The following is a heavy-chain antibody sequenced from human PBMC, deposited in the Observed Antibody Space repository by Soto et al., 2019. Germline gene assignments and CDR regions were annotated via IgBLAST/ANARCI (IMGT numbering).Heavy chain of an antibody. V-gene: IGHV3-33*01. CDR3: VRDSRDKNYASAAYFYGLDV. CDR2: IWFDGSNK. J-gene: IGHJ6*02. CDR1: GFSFSDYG. Sequence: QVQLVESGGGVVQPGRSLRLSCTTSGFSFSDYGMHWVRQAPGKGLEWVAIIWFDGSNKYYSDSLKGRFTITRDNTKNSVYLQRNSLGADDTAVYYGVRDSRDKNYASAAYFYGLDVWGQGAAVIVSS. D-gene: IGHD3-22*01.